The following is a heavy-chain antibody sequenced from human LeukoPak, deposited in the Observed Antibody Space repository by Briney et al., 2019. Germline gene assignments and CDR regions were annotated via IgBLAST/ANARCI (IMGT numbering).Heavy chain of an antibody. J-gene: IGHJ6*03. V-gene: IGHV4-59*01. CDR2: IYYSGST. CDR3: ARAVEWLRYYYYMDV. CDR1: GGSISSYY. Sequence: PSETLSLTCTVSGGSISSYYWSWIRQPPGKGLEWIGYIYYSGSTNYNPSLKSRVTISVDTSKNQFSLKLSSVTAADTAVYYCARAVEWLRYYYYMDVWGKGTTVTVSS. D-gene: IGHD3-3*01.